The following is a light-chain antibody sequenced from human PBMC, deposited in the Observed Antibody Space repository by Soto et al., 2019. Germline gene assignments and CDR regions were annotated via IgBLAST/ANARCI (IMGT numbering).Light chain of an antibody. Sequence: QSALTQPASVSGSPGQSITISCTGTSSDIGRYNLVSWYQQHPGKPPKLMIYEATKRPSGVSNRFSGSKSGNTASLTISGLQAEDEADYYCSLYASTNTFMFGGGPKLTVL. CDR2: EAT. J-gene: IGLJ3*02. CDR1: SSDIGRYNL. V-gene: IGLV2-23*02. CDR3: SLYASTNTFM.